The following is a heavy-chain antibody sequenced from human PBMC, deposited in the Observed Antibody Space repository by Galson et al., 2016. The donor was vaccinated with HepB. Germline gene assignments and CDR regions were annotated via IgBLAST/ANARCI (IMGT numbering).Heavy chain of an antibody. J-gene: IGHJ5*02. Sequence: SLRLSCAASGFTFTSYSMFWVRQAPGKGLEWVSSISSTSSYIYYADSVKGRFTISRDNAENSLYLHMNSLRAEDTALYYCARVVTPMAAANRGFGSWGQGTQGVVTS. CDR2: ISSTSSYI. CDR3: ARVVTPMAAANRGFGS. CDR1: GFTFTSYS. V-gene: IGHV3-21*01. D-gene: IGHD6-13*01.